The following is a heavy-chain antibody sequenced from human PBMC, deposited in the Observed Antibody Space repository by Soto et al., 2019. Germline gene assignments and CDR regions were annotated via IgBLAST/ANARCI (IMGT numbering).Heavy chain of an antibody. CDR1: GGSIGSGRYY. V-gene: IGHV4-39*01. CDR3: ARRDRGNRACFDY. J-gene: IGHJ4*02. Sequence: SETLSLTCTVSGGSIGSGRYYWGWMRQPPGKGPEWIGSIYHSGSTYYNPSLESRVTIPVDTSKNQFSLKLRSVAAADTAVYYGARRDRGNRACFDYWGQGTLVTVSS. D-gene: IGHD2-21*02. CDR2: IYHSGST.